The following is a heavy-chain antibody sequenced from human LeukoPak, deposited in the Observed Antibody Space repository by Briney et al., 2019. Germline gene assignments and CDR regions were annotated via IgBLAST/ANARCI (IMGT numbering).Heavy chain of an antibody. V-gene: IGHV1-2*02. D-gene: IGHD3-22*01. Sequence: ASVKVSCKASGYTFTGYYMHWVRQAPGQGLEWMGWINPNSGGTTYAQKFQGRVTMTRDTSISTAYMELSRLRSDDTAVYYCARDRGEYYYDSSGLFDYWGQGTLVTVSS. CDR3: ARDRGEYYYDSSGLFDY. CDR2: INPNSGGT. J-gene: IGHJ4*02. CDR1: GYTFTGYY.